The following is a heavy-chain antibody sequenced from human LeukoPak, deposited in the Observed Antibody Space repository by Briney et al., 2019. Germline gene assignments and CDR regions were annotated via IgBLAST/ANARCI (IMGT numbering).Heavy chain of an antibody. CDR3: AREVLGDSSGYTYYFDY. J-gene: IGHJ4*02. V-gene: IGHV3-21*01. CDR2: ISSSSSYI. D-gene: IGHD3-22*01. Sequence: GGSLRLSCAASGFTFSSYSMNWVRQAPGKGLEWVSSISSSSSYIYYADSVKGRFTISRDNAKNSLYLQMNSLRAEDTAVYYCAREVLGDSSGYTYYFDYWGQGTLVTVSS. CDR1: GFTFSSYS.